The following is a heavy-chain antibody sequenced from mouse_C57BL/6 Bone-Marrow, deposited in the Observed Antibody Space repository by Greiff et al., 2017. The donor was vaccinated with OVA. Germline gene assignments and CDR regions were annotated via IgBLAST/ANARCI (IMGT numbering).Heavy chain of an antibody. CDR2: FHPYNDDT. Sequence: QVQLQQSGAELVKPGASVKMSCKASGYTFTTYPIEWMKQNHGKSLEWIGNFHPYNDDTKYNEKFKGKATLTVEKSSSTVYLELSRLTSDDSAVYYCARGSIYDGYYGGYFDVWGTGTTVTVSS. CDR1: GYTFTTYP. D-gene: IGHD2-3*01. V-gene: IGHV1-47*01. CDR3: ARGSIYDGYYGGYFDV. J-gene: IGHJ1*03.